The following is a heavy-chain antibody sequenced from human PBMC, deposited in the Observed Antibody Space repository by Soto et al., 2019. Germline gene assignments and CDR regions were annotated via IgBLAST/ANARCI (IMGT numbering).Heavy chain of an antibody. Sequence: SVKVSCKASGGTFSSYAISWVRQAPGQGLEWMGGIIPIFGTANYAQKFQGRVTITADESTSTAYMELSSLRSEDTAVYYCAQHDSSGYPPGPFDIWGQGTRVTVSS. J-gene: IGHJ3*02. CDR1: GGTFSSYA. CDR2: IIPIFGTA. V-gene: IGHV1-69*13. D-gene: IGHD3-22*01. CDR3: AQHDSSGYPPGPFDI.